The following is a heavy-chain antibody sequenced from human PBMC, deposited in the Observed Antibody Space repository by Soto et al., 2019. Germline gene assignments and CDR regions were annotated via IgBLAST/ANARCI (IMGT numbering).Heavy chain of an antibody. V-gene: IGHV3-30*03. CDR1: GFTFSGYG. CDR2: ISYDGSNK. Sequence: QVQLVESGGGVVQPGRSLRLSCAASGFTFSGYGMHWVRQAPGKGLEWVAVISYDGSNKYYADSVKGRFTISRDNSKNTLYLQMNSLRAEDTAVYYCATDRSSSWFNSFDYWGQGTLVTVSS. D-gene: IGHD6-13*01. CDR3: ATDRSSSWFNSFDY. J-gene: IGHJ4*02.